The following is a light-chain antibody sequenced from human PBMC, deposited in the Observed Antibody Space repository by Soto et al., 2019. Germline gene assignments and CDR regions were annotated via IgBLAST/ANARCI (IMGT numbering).Light chain of an antibody. CDR2: TVS. Sequence: DVVMTQSPLSLPVSLGQPASISCRSSQSPLYSDGNTYLSWFQQRPGQSPRRLIYTVSNRDSGVPDRFSGSGSGTDFTLKISRVEAEDVGVYYCMQGTHWPWTFGHGTKVHIK. CDR1: QSPLYSDGNTY. J-gene: IGKJ1*01. V-gene: IGKV2-30*01. CDR3: MQGTHWPWT.